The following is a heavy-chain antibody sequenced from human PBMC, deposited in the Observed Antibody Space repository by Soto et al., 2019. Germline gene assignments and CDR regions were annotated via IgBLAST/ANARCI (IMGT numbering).Heavy chain of an antibody. D-gene: IGHD2-8*02. CDR1: GGSFSGYY. J-gene: IGHJ4*02. CDR2: INHSGST. CDR3: ARDKITGLFDY. Sequence: QVQLQQWGAGLLKPSETLSLTCAVYGGSFSGYYWTWIRQPPGTGLEWIGEINHSGSTNYNPPLKSRVTISVDTSKNQFSLKLTSVTAADTAVYYCARDKITGLFDYWGQGTLVIVSS. V-gene: IGHV4-34*01.